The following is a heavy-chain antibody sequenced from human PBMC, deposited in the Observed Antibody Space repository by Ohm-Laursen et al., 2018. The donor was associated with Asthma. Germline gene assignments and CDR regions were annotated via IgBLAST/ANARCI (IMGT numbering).Heavy chain of an antibody. J-gene: IGHJ6*02. D-gene: IGHD6-19*01. CDR2: INTNTGNP. V-gene: IGHV7-4-1*02. CDR1: GYTLTSYA. Sequence: SVTVSCKASGYTLTSYAMNSVRQAPGQGLEWMGWINTNTGNPTYAQGFTGRFVFSLDTSLSTAYLQISSLKAEDTVVYYCARFSIAVAGWCMDVWGQGTTVTVSS. CDR3: ARFSIAVAGWCMDV.